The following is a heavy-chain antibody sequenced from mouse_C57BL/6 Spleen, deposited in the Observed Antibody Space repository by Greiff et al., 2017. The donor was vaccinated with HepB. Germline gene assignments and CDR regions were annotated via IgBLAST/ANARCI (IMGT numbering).Heavy chain of an antibody. CDR3: ARFYDCYYEFAY. CDR1: GYAFSSYW. D-gene: IGHD2-3*01. V-gene: IGHV1-80*01. J-gene: IGHJ3*01. Sequence: QVQLKESGAELVKPGASVKISCKASGYAFSSYWMNWVKQRPGKGLEWIGQIYPGDGDTNYNGKFKGKATLTADKSSSTAYMQLSSLTSEDSAVYFCARFYDCYYEFAYWGQGTLVTVSA. CDR2: IYPGDGDT.